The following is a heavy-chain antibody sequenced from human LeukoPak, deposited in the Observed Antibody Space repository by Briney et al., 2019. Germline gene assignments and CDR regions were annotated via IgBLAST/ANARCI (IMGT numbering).Heavy chain of an antibody. V-gene: IGHV3-23*01. CDR2: ISGGGDSA. J-gene: IGHJ4*02. CDR3: AKDLSSGWYVSDY. CDR1: GFTFSNYS. Sequence: GSLRLSCAASGFTFSNYSMNWVRQAPGKGLEWVSTISGGGDSAYYADSVKGRFTISRDNSRNTLYLQMNSLRAEDTAVYYCAKDLSSGWYVSDYWGQGTLVTVSS. D-gene: IGHD6-19*01.